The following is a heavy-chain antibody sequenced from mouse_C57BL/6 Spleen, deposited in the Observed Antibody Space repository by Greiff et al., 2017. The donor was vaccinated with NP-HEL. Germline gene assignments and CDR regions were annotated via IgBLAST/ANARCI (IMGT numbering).Heavy chain of an antibody. D-gene: IGHD2-4*01. CDR2: FYPGSGSI. CDR3: ARHEGGDYDGYWYFDV. V-gene: IGHV1-62-2*01. CDR1: GYTFTEYT. J-gene: IGHJ1*03. Sequence: QVQLQQSGAELVKPGASVKLSCKASGYTFTEYTIHWVKQRSGQGLEWIGWFYPGSGSIKYNEKFKDKATLTADKSSSTVYMELSRLTSEDSAVYCCARHEGGDYDGYWYFDVWGTGTTVTVSS.